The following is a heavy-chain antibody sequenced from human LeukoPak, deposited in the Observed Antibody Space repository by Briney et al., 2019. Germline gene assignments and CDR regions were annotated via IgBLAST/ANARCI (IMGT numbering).Heavy chain of an antibody. D-gene: IGHD3-22*01. J-gene: IGHJ6*03. CDR2: IRSDGTT. CDR3: ARSTGFYTTYYMDV. V-gene: IGHV4-4*07. CDR1: GDSMGNYY. Sequence: SETLSLTCTVSGDSMGNYYWNWLRQPAGKGLEWIGRIRSDGTTYANPSLESAVTMSVDTSSNHISLRLSSATAADTAVYYCARSTGFYTTYYMDVWGKGTTVTVSS.